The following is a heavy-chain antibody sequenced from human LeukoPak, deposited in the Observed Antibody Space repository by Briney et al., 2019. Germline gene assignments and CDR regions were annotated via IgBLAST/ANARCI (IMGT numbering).Heavy chain of an antibody. CDR1: GFTLSTYT. Sequence: GGSLRLSCAASGFTLSTYTMNWVRQAPGKGLEWVSSISPTAISTWYADSLKGRFTISRDNARNLLFLEGNGLRAEDTGVFYCVPDFLGESGAGGPWGQGTLVTVSS. CDR2: ISPTAIST. J-gene: IGHJ5*02. V-gene: IGHV3-21*06. D-gene: IGHD3-10*01. CDR3: VPDFLGESGAGGP.